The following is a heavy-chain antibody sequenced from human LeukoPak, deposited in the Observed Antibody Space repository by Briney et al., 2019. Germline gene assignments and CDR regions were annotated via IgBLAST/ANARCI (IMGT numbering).Heavy chain of an antibody. D-gene: IGHD2/OR15-2a*01. CDR2: MNPNGGNT. V-gene: IGHV1-8*01. J-gene: IGHJ3*01. CDR1: VYTFTTYD. Sequence: ASVKVSCLASVYTFTTYDINWVRQATGQGLDWMGWMNPNGGNTGYPQKFQGRVTMTRNTSISTAYMELSSLRSDDTAVYYCVYASSGIAFDVWGQGTVVTVSS. CDR3: VYASSGIAFDV.